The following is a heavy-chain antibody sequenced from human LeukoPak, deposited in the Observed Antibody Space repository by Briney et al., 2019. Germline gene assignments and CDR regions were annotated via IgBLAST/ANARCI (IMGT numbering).Heavy chain of an antibody. CDR3: AGVSFFFDSGGGPADVFDW. J-gene: IGHJ3*01. CDR2: IYYSGST. Sequence: PSETLSLTCIVSVGSISSYYWSWIRQPPGKGLEWIGYIYYSGSTNYNPSLKSRVTISVDTSKNQFSLTLSSVTAAATAVYYFAGVSFFFDSGGGPADVFDWGGKGKRGTL. D-gene: IGHD3-22*01. CDR1: VGSISSYY. V-gene: IGHV4-59*01.